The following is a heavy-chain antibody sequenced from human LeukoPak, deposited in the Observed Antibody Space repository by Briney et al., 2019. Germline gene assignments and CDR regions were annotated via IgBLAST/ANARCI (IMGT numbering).Heavy chain of an antibody. D-gene: IGHD3-22*01. CDR2: IYYSGST. Sequence: PSETLFLTCTVSGGSISSYYWSWIRQPPGKGLEWIGYIYYSGSTNYNPSLKSRVTISVDTSKNQFSLKLSSVTAADTAVYYCARDESDYYDSSGYFDYWGQGTLVTVSS. J-gene: IGHJ4*02. CDR3: ARDESDYYDSSGYFDY. V-gene: IGHV4-59*01. CDR1: GGSISSYY.